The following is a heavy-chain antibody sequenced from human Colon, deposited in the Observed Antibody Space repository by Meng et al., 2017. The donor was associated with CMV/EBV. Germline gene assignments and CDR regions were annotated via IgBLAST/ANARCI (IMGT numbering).Heavy chain of an antibody. CDR1: GFTFSSYE. D-gene: IGHD2-8*02. J-gene: IGHJ5*02. CDR2: ISSSGSTI. Sequence: GGSLRLSCAASGFTFSSYEMNWVRQAPGKGLEWVSYISSSGSTIYYADSVKGLFTLSRDNAKNSLYLQMNSLRAEDTAVYYCARYWRNWFDPWGQGTLVTVSS. CDR3: ARYWRNWFDP. V-gene: IGHV3-48*03.